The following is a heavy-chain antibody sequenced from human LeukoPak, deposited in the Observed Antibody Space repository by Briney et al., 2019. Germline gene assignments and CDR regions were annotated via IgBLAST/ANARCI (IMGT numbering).Heavy chain of an antibody. D-gene: IGHD5-18*01. Sequence: ASLKVSCKASGYTFTSYYMHWVRQASGQGLEWMGIINPIGGSTSYAQKFQGRVTVTRDTSTSTVYMELSSLRSEDTAVYYCARAVDTTMVVSFDYWGQGTLVTVSS. CDR1: GYTFTSYY. V-gene: IGHV1-46*01. J-gene: IGHJ4*02. CDR2: INPIGGST. CDR3: ARAVDTTMVVSFDY.